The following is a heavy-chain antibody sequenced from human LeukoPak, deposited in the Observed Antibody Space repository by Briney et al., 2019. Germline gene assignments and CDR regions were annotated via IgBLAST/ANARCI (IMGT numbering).Heavy chain of an antibody. V-gene: IGHV4-34*01. CDR3: ARHEEHCSITSCYPNWFDP. CDR2: INHSGST. CDR1: GGSFSGYY. J-gene: IGHJ5*02. D-gene: IGHD2-2*01. Sequence: SETLSLTCAVYGGSFSGYYWSWIRQPPGKGLEWIGDINHSGSTNYNPSLKSRVTISVDTSKNQFSLKLSSVTAADTAVYYCARHEEHCSITSCYPNWFDPWGQGTLVTVSS.